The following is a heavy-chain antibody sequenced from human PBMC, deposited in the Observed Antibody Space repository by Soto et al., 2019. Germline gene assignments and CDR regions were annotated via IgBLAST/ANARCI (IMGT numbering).Heavy chain of an antibody. Sequence: SETLSLTCAAYGGSFSGYYWSWIRQPPGKGLEWIGEINHSGSTNYNPSIKSRVTISVDTSKNKFSLKLSSVTAADTAVYYCERGINYYEADAFDIWGQGAMVTVSS. CDR2: INHSGST. V-gene: IGHV4-34*01. J-gene: IGHJ3*02. D-gene: IGHD3-16*01. CDR1: GGSFSGYY. CDR3: ERGINYYEADAFDI.